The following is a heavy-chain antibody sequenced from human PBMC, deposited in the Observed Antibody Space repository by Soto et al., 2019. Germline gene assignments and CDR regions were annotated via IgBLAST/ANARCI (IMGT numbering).Heavy chain of an antibody. CDR1: GGSISSSRW. CDR3: ARRAVVASIKGDY. V-gene: IGHV4-4*02. J-gene: IGHJ4*02. D-gene: IGHD5-12*01. Sequence: AETLALTCAVSGGSISSSRWWSWVRPPPGKGLECIGDIFHSGSTNYNPSLKSRVTISVDKSANQFSLKLNSVTAADTAVYYCARRAVVASIKGDYWGQGTMVTVSS. CDR2: IFHSGST.